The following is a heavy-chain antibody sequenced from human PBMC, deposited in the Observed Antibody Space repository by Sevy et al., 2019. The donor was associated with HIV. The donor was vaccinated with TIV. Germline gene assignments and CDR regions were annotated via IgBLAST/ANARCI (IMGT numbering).Heavy chain of an antibody. CDR1: GFTFSSYE. D-gene: IGHD2-15*01. CDR2: ISSSGSTI. V-gene: IGHV3-48*03. Sequence: GGSLRLSCAASGFTFSSYEMNWVRQAPGKGLEWVSYISSSGSTIYYADSVKGRFTISRDNAKNSLYLQMNSLRAEDTDVYYCARGSILVYCSGGSCYSRYYYYYYGMDVWGQGTTVTVSS. CDR3: ARGSILVYCSGGSCYSRYYYYYYGMDV. J-gene: IGHJ6*02.